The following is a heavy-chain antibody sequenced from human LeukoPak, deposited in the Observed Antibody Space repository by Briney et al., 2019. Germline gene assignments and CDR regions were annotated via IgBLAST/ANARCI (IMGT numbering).Heavy chain of an antibody. CDR2: VSRYSDTI. CDR3: ARDEHWSFDC. CDR1: GFTFSSYS. Sequence: GGSLRLSCAASGFTFSSYSMNCVRQAPGKGLEWVSYVSRYSDTIYYADSVQGRFTISRDNAKNSLYLQMNSLRDEDTAVYYCARDEHWSFDCWGQGTLVTVSS. V-gene: IGHV3-48*02. D-gene: IGHD2-8*02. J-gene: IGHJ4*02.